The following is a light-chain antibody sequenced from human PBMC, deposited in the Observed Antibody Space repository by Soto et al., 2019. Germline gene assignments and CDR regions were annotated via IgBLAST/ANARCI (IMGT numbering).Light chain of an antibody. V-gene: IGKV1-5*01. CDR1: QSVSGF. CDR3: QHYNHVPLT. J-gene: IGKJ4*01. Sequence: DIQMTQSPSTLSASVGDRVTITCRASQSVSGFLAWYQQKPGKAPKLLLYAASYLESGVPSRFSGSGSGTEFTLTITSLQPDDFATYYCQHYNHVPLTFGEGTKVEIK. CDR2: AAS.